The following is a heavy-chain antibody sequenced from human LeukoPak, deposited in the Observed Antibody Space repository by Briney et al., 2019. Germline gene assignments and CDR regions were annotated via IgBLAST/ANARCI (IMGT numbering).Heavy chain of an antibody. CDR3: ARGPLRHSSSWYGPGWFDP. J-gene: IGHJ5*02. Sequence: PSETLSLTCTVSGGSVSSGSYYWSWIRQPPGKGLEWIGEINHSGSTNYNPSLKSRVTISVDTSKNQFSLKLSSVTAADTAVYYCARGPLRHSSSWYGPGWFDPWGQGTLVTVSS. CDR1: GGSVSSGSYY. D-gene: IGHD6-13*01. V-gene: IGHV4-61*01. CDR2: INHSGST.